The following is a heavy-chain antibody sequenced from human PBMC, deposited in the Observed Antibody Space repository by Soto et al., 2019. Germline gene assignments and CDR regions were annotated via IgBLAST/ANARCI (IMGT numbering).Heavy chain of an antibody. CDR2: IYHSGST. Sequence: SETLSLTCAISGASISSGGNSWSWIRQAPGKGLEWIGNIYHSGSTHYNPSLKSRVTISVDRSNNQFSLNLSSVTAADTAVYYCARVXYYYESSGYDREYFFDYWGQGALVTVSS. V-gene: IGHV4-30-2*01. J-gene: IGHJ4*02. D-gene: IGHD3-22*01. CDR3: ARVXYYYESSGYDREYFFDY. CDR1: GASISSGGNS.